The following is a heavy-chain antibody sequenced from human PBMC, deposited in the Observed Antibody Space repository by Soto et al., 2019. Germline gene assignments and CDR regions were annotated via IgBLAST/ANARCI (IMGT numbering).Heavy chain of an antibody. CDR1: GFTFNNYA. CDR2: VLQTGGGT. CDR3: ATTLTTSAEYFQY. J-gene: IGHJ1*01. V-gene: IGHV3-23*01. Sequence: PGGSLRLSCAAPGFTFNNYAMTWVRQAPGKGPEWVSTVLQTGGGTFYADSVKGRFIISRDNAKNSLFLQMNSLRAEDTAVYYCATTLTTSAEYFQYWGQGTLVTVSS. D-gene: IGHD3-16*01.